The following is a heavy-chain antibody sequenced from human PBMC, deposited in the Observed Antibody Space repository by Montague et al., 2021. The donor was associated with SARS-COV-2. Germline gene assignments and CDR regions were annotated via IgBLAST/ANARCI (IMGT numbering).Heavy chain of an antibody. CDR1: Y. CDR3: TGQRWRGRFDP. Sequence: YWAWVRQSPGRGLEWIGSVHWRGQTWQNPSFRGRLTISEDTSKNSVSLRLTSVTAADTAMYYCTGQRWRGRFDPWGLGTLVIVSS. D-gene: IGHD2-15*01. J-gene: IGHJ5*02. V-gene: IGHV4-39*01. CDR2: VHWRGQT.